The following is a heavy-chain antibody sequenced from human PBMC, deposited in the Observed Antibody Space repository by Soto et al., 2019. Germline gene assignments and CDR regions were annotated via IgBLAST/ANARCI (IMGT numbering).Heavy chain of an antibody. CDR1: GDNSKKNV. CDR3: ARAPFRPSAMDV. Sequence: ASVKVSCKTSGDNSKKNVFTWVRQAPGQGLEWMGGTIPALGKTHYIEKFQGRVTITVDDATRTVYMEVRDLTSEDTAIYYCARAPFRPSAMDVWGQGTTVTVSS. V-gene: IGHV1-69*10. J-gene: IGHJ6*02. CDR2: TIPALGKT. D-gene: IGHD3-10*01.